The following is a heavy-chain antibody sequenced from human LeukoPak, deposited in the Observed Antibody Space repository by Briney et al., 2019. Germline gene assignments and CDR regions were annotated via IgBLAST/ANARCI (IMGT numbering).Heavy chain of an antibody. CDR1: GGSISSYC. J-gene: IGHJ3*02. V-gene: IGHV4-4*09. CDR2: IYTSGST. CDR3: ARHRVYYYDSSGYANSQRDAFVI. D-gene: IGHD3-22*01. Sequence: PSETLSLTCTVSGGSISSYCWSWIRQPPGKGLEWIGYIYTSGSTNYNPSLKSRVTISVDTSKNQFSLKLSPVTAADTAVYYCARHRVYYYDSSGYANSQRDAFVIWGQGTMVTVSS.